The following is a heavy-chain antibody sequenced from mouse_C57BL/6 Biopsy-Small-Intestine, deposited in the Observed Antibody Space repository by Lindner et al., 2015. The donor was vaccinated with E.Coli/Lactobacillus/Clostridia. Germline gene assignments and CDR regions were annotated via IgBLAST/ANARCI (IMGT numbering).Heavy chain of an antibody. J-gene: IGHJ2*01. V-gene: IGHV3-1*01. Sequence: VQLQESGPGMVKPSQSLSLTCTVTGYSITSGYDWHWIRHFPGNKLEWMGYISYSGSTNYNPSLKSRFSITHDTSKNHSFLKLNSVATEDTATYYCARGYYGSTYGYYFDYWGHGTTLTVSS. D-gene: IGHD1-1*01. CDR1: GYSITSGYD. CDR3: ARGYYGSTYGYYFDY. CDR2: ISYSGST.